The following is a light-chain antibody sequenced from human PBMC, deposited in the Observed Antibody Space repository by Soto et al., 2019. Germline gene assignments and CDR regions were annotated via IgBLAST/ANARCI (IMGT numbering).Light chain of an antibody. CDR2: GAS. V-gene: IGKV3-15*01. Sequence: EIVMTQSPATLSVSPGERATLSCRASQSVSSTLAWYQQKPGQAPRLLIYGASTRATDIPARFSGSGSGTDFTLTISSLQSEDFAVYYCQQYNNWPFTFGQGTKLEIK. CDR3: QQYNNWPFT. J-gene: IGKJ2*01. CDR1: QSVSST.